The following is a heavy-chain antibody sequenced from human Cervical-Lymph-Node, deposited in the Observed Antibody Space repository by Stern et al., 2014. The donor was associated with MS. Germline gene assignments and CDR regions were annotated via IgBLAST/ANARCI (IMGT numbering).Heavy chain of an antibody. CDR3: TRLSKSSSGRRWFDP. CDR1: GASIRNNSFY. D-gene: IGHD5/OR15-5a*01. J-gene: IGHJ5*02. CDR2: VFYNGNT. V-gene: IGHV4-39*02. Sequence: QVQLQESGPGQVTPSETLSLTCAVSGASIRNNSFYWGWIRQAPGKGLEWIGSVFYNGNTYLKPSLRSRLTISVDTPKNHVSLKLGSVTAADTAVYYCTRLSKSSSGRRWFDPWGQGTLVTVSS.